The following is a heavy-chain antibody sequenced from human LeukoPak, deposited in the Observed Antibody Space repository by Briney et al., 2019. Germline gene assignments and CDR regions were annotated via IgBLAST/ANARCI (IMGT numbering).Heavy chain of an antibody. V-gene: IGHV3-30*02. CDR1: GLIFSSYG. D-gene: IGHD5-18*01. CDR3: ARRSGYDY. J-gene: IGHJ4*02. Sequence: GGSLRLSCAVSGLIFSSYGMHWVRQAPGKGLEWVAFIRYDGSNKYYADSVKGRFTISRDNAKNSLYLQMNSLRAEDTAVYYCARRSGYDYWGQGTLVTVSS. CDR2: IRYDGSNK.